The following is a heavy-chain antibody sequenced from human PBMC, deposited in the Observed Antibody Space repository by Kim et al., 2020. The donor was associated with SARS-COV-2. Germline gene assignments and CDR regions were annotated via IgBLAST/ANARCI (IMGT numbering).Heavy chain of an antibody. CDR2: IYHSGST. CDR3: ARAPYDALWFGELLLIYYYYGMDV. Sequence: SETLSLTCAVSGGSISSSNWWSWVRQPPGKGLEWIGEIYHSGSTNYNPSLKSRVTISVDKSKNQFSLKLSSVTAADTAVYYCARAPYDALWFGELLLIYYYYGMDVWGQGTTVTVSS. J-gene: IGHJ6*02. CDR1: GGSISSSNW. V-gene: IGHV4-4*02. D-gene: IGHD3-10*01.